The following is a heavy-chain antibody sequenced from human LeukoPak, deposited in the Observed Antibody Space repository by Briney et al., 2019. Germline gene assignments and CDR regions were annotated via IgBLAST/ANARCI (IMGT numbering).Heavy chain of an antibody. D-gene: IGHD3-3*01. CDR2: IKQDGSET. J-gene: IGHJ4*02. V-gene: IGHV3-7*01. Sequence: GGSLRLSCAASGFSFSNSWMTWVRQSPGKGLEWVANIKQDGSETYYVDSVMGRFTISRLNAKNPVYLQMNSLRAEDTAVYYCARDRSISGVVTIDFWGQGTLVTVSS. CDR3: ARDRSISGVVTIDF. CDR1: GFSFSNSW.